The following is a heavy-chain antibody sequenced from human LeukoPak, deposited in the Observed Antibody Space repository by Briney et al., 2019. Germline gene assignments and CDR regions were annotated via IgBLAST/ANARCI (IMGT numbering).Heavy chain of an antibody. V-gene: IGHV3-7*03. CDR1: GFTFSNYA. CDR3: ARGGGLDV. J-gene: IGHJ6*02. Sequence: GGSLRLSCAGSGFTFSNYAMTWVRQAPGKGLEWVASINHNGNVNYYVDPVKGRFTISRDNAKNSLYLQMSNLRAEDTAVYFCARGGGLDVWGQGATVTVSS. CDR2: INHNGNVN. D-gene: IGHD3-16*01.